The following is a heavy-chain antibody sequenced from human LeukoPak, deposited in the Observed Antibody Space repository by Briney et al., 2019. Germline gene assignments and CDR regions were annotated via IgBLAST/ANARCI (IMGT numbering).Heavy chain of an antibody. Sequence: GGSLRLSCAASGFTFSSYSMNWVRQAPGKGLEWVSSISSSSYIYYADSVKGRFTISRDNAKNSLYLQMNSLRAEDTAVYYCARPDEQQLVRDAFDIWGQGTMVTVSS. CDR3: ARPDEQQLVRDAFDI. D-gene: IGHD6-13*01. CDR2: ISSSSYI. V-gene: IGHV3-21*01. CDR1: GFTFSSYS. J-gene: IGHJ3*02.